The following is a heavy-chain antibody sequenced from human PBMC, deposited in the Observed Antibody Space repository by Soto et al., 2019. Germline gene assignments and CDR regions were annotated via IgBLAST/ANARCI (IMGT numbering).Heavy chain of an antibody. Sequence: QVQLVQSGAEVKKPGSSVKVSCKASGGTFSSYTISWVRQAPGQGLEWMGRIIPILGIANYAQKFQGRVTITADKSTSTAYMELSSLRSEDTAVYYCARVNSIAAAGTSPFDPWGQGTLVTVSS. CDR2: IIPILGIA. CDR1: GGTFSSYT. CDR3: ARVNSIAAAGTSPFDP. D-gene: IGHD6-13*01. J-gene: IGHJ5*02. V-gene: IGHV1-69*02.